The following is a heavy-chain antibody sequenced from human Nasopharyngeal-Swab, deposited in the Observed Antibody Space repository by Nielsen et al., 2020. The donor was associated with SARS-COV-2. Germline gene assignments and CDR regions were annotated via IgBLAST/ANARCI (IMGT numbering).Heavy chain of an antibody. V-gene: IGHV3-23*01. J-gene: IGHJ3*02. CDR2: ISGSGGST. CDR3: ATPNYYGSGSYRKGGDAFDI. D-gene: IGHD3-10*01. CDR1: GFTFSSYA. Sequence: GGSLRLSCAASGFTFSSYAMSWVRQAPGKGLEWVSAISGSGGSTYYADSVKGRFTISRDNSKNTLYLQMNGLRAEDTAVYYCATPNYYGSGSYRKGGDAFDIWGQGTMVTVSS.